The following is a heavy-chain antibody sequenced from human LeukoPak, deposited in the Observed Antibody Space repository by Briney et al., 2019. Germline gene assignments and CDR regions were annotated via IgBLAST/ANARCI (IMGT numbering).Heavy chain of an antibody. Sequence: SETLSLTRTVSGGSISTYFWSWIRQPPGKGLEGIGHIYYSGSKTYNPSLQNRVTIYHDASKNQFSLRLSSVTAADTAVYYCARHKTGGTYPLDYWGQGTLVTVSS. CDR3: ARHKTGGTYPLDY. CDR1: GGSISTYF. J-gene: IGHJ4*02. V-gene: IGHV4-59*08. D-gene: IGHD1-26*01. CDR2: IYYSGSK.